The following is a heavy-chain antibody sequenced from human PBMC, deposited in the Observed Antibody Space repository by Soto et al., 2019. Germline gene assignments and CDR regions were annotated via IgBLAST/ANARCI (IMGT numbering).Heavy chain of an antibody. CDR3: AKGQHCSTTSCYFYFYGMDV. D-gene: IGHD2-2*01. CDR1: GFIFNTYG. J-gene: IGHJ6*02. V-gene: IGHV3-30*18. Sequence: QVQLVESGGGVVQPGRSLRLSCAASGFIFNTYGMHWVRQAPGKGLEWVAVISYHGSNKYYAGSVKGRLTISRDNSKNTLYLQMNSLRAEDTAVYYCAKGQHCSTTSCYFYFYGMDVWGQGTKVAVSS. CDR2: ISYHGSNK.